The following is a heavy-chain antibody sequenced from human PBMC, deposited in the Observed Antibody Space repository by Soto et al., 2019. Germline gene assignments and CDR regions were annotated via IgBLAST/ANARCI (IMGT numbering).Heavy chain of an antibody. V-gene: IGHV3-74*01. CDR2: IHDDESST. CDR3: ARGVNYGLDV. J-gene: IGHJ6*02. CDR1: GFTFSSFP. Sequence: PGGSLRLSCAASGFTFSSFPMHWVRQGPGKGLVWVSRIHDDESSTAYADSVKGRFTISRDNAKNTLFLQMSSLRADDTAVYYCARGVNYGLDVWGQGTTVTVSS.